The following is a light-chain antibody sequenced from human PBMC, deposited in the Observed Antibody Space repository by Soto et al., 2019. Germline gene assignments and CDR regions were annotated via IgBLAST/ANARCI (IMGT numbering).Light chain of an antibody. CDR1: SSDVGSYNL. Sequence: QSALTQPASVSGSPGQSITISCTGTSSDVGSYNLVSWYQQHPGKAPKLMIYEGSKRPSGVSNRVSGSKSGNTASLTISGLQAEDEADYFCCSYAGSSTYVFGTWTKVTVL. J-gene: IGLJ1*01. CDR2: EGS. V-gene: IGLV2-23*01. CDR3: CSYAGSSTYV.